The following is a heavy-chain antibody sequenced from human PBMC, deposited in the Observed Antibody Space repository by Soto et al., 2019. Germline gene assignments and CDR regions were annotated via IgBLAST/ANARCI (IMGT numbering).Heavy chain of an antibody. J-gene: IGHJ4*02. V-gene: IGHV1-18*01. CDR1: GYTFTNYG. D-gene: IGHD2-15*01. Sequence: QVQLVQSGTEVKKPGASVTVSCKTYGYTFTNYGISWVRQAPGQGPEWMGWISGYNGNTDYAQNLQGRVTMTTDTSTSTAYMEMRSLISDDTAVYYCARVRYCSGGSCHSNPLDYWGQGTLVTVSS. CDR3: ARVRYCSGGSCHSNPLDY. CDR2: ISGYNGNT.